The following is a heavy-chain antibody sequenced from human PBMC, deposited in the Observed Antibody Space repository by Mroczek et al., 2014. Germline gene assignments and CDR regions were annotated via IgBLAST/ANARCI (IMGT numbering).Heavy chain of an antibody. CDR2: LLHGST. V-gene: IGHV4-31*03. CDR3: ARDGGYSGYGLDYYYGMDV. J-gene: IGHJ6*02. Sequence: QVQLVESGPRTGEAFTDPVPHLHCLWWLHQQWWLLLELDPPAPREGPGVDWVHLLHGSTYYNPSLKSRVTISVDTSKNQFSLKLSSVTAADTAVYYCARDGGYSGYGLDYYYGMDVWGQGTTVTVSS. D-gene: IGHD5-12*01. CDR1: WLHQQWWLL.